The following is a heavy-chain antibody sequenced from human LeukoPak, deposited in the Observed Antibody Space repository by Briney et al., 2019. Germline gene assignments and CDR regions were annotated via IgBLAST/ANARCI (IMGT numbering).Heavy chain of an antibody. CDR1: GYTFTSYY. Sequence: GASAKVSCKASGYTFTSYYMHWVRQAPGQGLEWLGIINPSGGSTSYAQKFQGRVTMTRDMSTSTVYMELSSLRSEDTAVYYCARDLLSGSYVDYWGQGTLVTVSS. V-gene: IGHV1-46*01. D-gene: IGHD1-26*01. CDR2: INPSGGST. CDR3: ARDLLSGSYVDY. J-gene: IGHJ4*02.